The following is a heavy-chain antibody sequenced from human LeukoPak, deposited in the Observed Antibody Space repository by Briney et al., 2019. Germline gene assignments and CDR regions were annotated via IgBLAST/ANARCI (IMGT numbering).Heavy chain of an antibody. J-gene: IGHJ6*02. Sequence: GGSPRLSCAASGFTFSSYGMHWVRQAPGKGLEWVAVIWYDGSNKYYADSVKGRFTISRDNSKNTLYLQMNSLRAEDTAVYYCARALDYYYYGMDVWGQGTTVTVSS. CDR1: GFTFSSYG. CDR3: ARALDYYYYGMDV. V-gene: IGHV3-33*01. CDR2: IWYDGSNK.